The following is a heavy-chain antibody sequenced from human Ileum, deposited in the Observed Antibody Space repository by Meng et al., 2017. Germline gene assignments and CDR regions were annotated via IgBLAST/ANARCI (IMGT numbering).Heavy chain of an antibody. CDR1: GFTLSSYK. D-gene: IGHD5-24*01. CDR2: ISSSSSYI. J-gene: IGHJ4*02. V-gene: IGHV3-21*01. CDR3: ARAAGEMATTNYLDY. Sequence: EVQLVESGGGLVMPGGSLRLSCATSGFTLSSYKMNWVRQSPGKGLEWVSSISSSSSYIYYADSVKGRFTISRDNAKDSVFLQLDSLGVDDTAIYYCARAAGEMATTNYLDYWGQGTLVTVSS.